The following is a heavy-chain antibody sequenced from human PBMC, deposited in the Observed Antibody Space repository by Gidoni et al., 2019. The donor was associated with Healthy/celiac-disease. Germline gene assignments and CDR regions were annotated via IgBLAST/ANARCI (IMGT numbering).Heavy chain of an antibody. Sequence: QVQLVESGGGVVQPGRSLRLSCAASGFTFRSYAMHWVRQAPGKGLEWVAVISYDGSNKYYADSVKGRFTISRDNSKNTLYLQMNSLRAEDTAVYYCAKDGRTYYDFWSGYSFDYWGQGTLVTVSS. D-gene: IGHD3-3*01. CDR3: AKDGRTYYDFWSGYSFDY. J-gene: IGHJ4*02. CDR1: GFTFRSYA. V-gene: IGHV3-30*18. CDR2: ISYDGSNK.